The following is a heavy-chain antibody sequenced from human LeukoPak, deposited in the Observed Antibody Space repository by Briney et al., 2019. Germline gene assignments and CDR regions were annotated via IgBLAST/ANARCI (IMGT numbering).Heavy chain of an antibody. CDR1: GFTFSRYG. CDR2: IWYDGSIK. Sequence: PGGSLRLSCAASGFTFSRYGMHWVRQAPGKGLEWVAVIWYDGSIKYYADSVKGRFTISRDSAKNSLYLQMNSLRAEDTAVYYCARDSDRRSDCWGQGTLVTVSS. D-gene: IGHD3-22*01. CDR3: ARDSDRRSDC. V-gene: IGHV3-33*01. J-gene: IGHJ4*02.